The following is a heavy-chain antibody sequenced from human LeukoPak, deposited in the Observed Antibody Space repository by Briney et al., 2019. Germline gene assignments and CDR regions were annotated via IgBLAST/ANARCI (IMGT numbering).Heavy chain of an antibody. V-gene: IGHV3-74*01. D-gene: IGHD1-14*01. CDR1: GFTFSSYW. J-gene: IGHJ5*02. CDR3: ARSPSYKGWFDP. CDR2: INSDGSNT. Sequence: GSLRLSCAASGFTFSSYWMNWVRQAPGKGLVWVSRINSDGSNTKYADSVKGRFTISRDNAKNSLYLQMTSLRAEDTAVYYCARSPSYKGWFDPWGQGTLVTVSS.